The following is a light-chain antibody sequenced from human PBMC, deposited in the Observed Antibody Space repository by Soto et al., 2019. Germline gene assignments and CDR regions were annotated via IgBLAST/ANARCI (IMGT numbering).Light chain of an antibody. V-gene: IGKV1-12*01. CDR2: GAS. Sequence: DIQMTQSPSSVSASVGDRVTFTCRASQGIFSWLAWYQQKPGEAPKLLTSGASNLQSGVPSRFSGSGSGTDFNLTISSLQPEDFAIYFCQQANNFPPTFGQGTKVEI. J-gene: IGKJ1*01. CDR1: QGIFSW. CDR3: QQANNFPPT.